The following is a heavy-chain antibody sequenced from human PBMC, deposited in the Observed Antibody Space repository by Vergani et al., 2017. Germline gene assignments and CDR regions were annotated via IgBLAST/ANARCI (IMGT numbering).Heavy chain of an antibody. V-gene: IGHV4-61*02. CDR1: GGSISSGSYY. Sequence: QVQLQESGPGLVRPSQTLSLICTVSGGSISSGSYYWGWFRQPAGKGLEWIGRCLTGGGTSYNPSLKSRVPISVDTSKNQFSMQLSPVTAADTAVYYCARDPLYSTTWPFLLLDMDVWGQGTTVTVSS. CDR2: CLTGGGT. CDR3: ARDPLYSTTWPFLLLDMDV. D-gene: IGHD6-13*01. J-gene: IGHJ6*02.